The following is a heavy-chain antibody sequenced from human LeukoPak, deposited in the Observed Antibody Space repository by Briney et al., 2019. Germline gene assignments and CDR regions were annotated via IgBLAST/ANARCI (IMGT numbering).Heavy chain of an antibody. CDR1: GFAMSSNY. J-gene: IGHJ4*02. CDR2: IYIVGNT. Sequence: PGGSLRLSCAASGFAMSSNYMSWVRQAPGKGLEWVSVIYIVGNTYYADSVKGRFTISGDNSKNTLYLQMNSLRADDTAVYYCARGTVTAPDFWGQGTLVTVSS. CDR3: ARGTVTAPDF. D-gene: IGHD4-17*01. V-gene: IGHV3-53*01.